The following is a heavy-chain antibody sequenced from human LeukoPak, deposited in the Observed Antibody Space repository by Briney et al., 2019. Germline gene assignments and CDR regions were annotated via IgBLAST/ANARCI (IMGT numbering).Heavy chain of an antibody. V-gene: IGHV1-2*02. J-gene: IGHJ4*02. D-gene: IGHD3-22*01. CDR3: ARVGTYYYDSSGFYYY. Sequence: ASVKVSCKASGYTFTGYYMHWVRQAPGQGLEWMGWINPNSGGTNYAQKFQGRVSMTRDTSISTAYMELSRLRSDDTAVYYCARVGTYYYDSSGFYYYWGQGTLVTVFS. CDR1: GYTFTGYY. CDR2: INPNSGGT.